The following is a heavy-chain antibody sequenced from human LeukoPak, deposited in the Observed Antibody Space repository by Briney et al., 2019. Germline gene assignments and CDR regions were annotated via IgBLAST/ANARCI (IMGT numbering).Heavy chain of an antibody. CDR2: ISTDGSDT. Sequence: GGSLRLSCAASGFTFTTYWMHWVRQAPGKGLVWVSGISTDGSDTRYADSVKGRFTISGDNAKNTLYLQMNSLTAEDTAVYYCARDFKDRGFWGQGTLVTVSS. J-gene: IGHJ4*02. D-gene: IGHD3-10*01. V-gene: IGHV3-74*01. CDR3: ARDFKDRGF. CDR1: GFTFTTYW.